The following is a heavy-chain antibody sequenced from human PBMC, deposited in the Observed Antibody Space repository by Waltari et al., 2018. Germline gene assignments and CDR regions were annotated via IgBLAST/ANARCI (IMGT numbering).Heavy chain of an antibody. CDR2: INHSGST. CDR3: ARHEHSSGWYRRDGFDY. J-gene: IGHJ4*02. Sequence: QVQLQQWGAGLLKPSETLSLTCAVYGGSFSGYYWSWIRQPPGKGLEWIGEINHSGSTNYTPSLKSRVTISVDTSKNQFSLKLSSVTAADTAVYYCARHEHSSGWYRRDGFDYWGQGTLVTVSS. D-gene: IGHD6-19*01. CDR1: GGSFSGYY. V-gene: IGHV4-34*01.